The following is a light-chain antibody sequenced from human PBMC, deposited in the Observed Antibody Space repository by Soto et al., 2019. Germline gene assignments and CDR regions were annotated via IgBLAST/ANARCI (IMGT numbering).Light chain of an antibody. V-gene: IGKV2-24*01. CDR1: QSLVYTDGNTF. CDR2: KVS. Sequence: VMTQTPLSSTVALGQTAAISCKSSQSLVYTDGNTFLNWFHQRPGQPPRLLIYKVSDRFSGVPDRFSGSGAGTDFTLKINRVEAEDVGVYYCMQATHVPHTFGGGTKVEIK. CDR3: MQATHVPHT. J-gene: IGKJ4*01.